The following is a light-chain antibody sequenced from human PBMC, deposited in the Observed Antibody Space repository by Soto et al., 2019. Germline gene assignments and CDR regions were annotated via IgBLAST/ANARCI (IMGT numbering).Light chain of an antibody. CDR3: QQFNNYPWT. CDR1: QSISSW. CDR2: KAS. V-gene: IGKV1-5*03. Sequence: DIQMTQSPSTLSASVGDRVTITCRASQSISSWLAWYQQIPGKAPKLLIYKASSLESGVPSRFSGSGSGTEFTLTISSLQPDDFATYYCQQFNNYPWTFGQGTKVDIK. J-gene: IGKJ1*01.